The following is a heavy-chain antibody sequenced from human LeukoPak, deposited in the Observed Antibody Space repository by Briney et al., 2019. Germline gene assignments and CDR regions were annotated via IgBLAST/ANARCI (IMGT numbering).Heavy chain of an antibody. D-gene: IGHD2-15*01. CDR2: ISHDGSNK. V-gene: IGHV3-30*18. J-gene: IGHJ6*02. CDR3: AKDLLALDYYYYGMDV. CDR1: GFTFSSYG. Sequence: GGSLRLSCAASGFTFSSYGMHWVRQAPGKGLEWVAVISHDGSNKYYADSVKGRFTISRDNSKNTLYLQMNSLRAEDTAVYYCAKDLLALDYYYYGMDVWGQGTTVTVSS.